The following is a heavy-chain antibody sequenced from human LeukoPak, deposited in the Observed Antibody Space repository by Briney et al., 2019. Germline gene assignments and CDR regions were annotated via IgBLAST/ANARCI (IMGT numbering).Heavy chain of an antibody. D-gene: IGHD2-8*01. CDR2: ISSSSSYI. Sequence: GGSLRLSCAASGFTFSSYSMNWVRQAPGKGLEWGSSISSSSSYIYYADSVKGRFTISRDNAKNSLYLQMNSLRAEDTAVYYCARGGKWSPRDRFDPWGQGTLVTVSS. CDR3: ARGGKWSPRDRFDP. V-gene: IGHV3-21*01. CDR1: GFTFSSYS. J-gene: IGHJ5*02.